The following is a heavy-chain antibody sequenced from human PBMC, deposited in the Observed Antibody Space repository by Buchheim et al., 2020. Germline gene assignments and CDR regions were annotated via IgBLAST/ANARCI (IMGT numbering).Heavy chain of an antibody. V-gene: IGHV4-39*01. J-gene: IGHJ5*02. CDR1: GGSISSSSYY. Sequence: QLQLQESGPGLVKPSETLSLTCTVSGGSISSSSYYWGWIRQPPGKGLEWIGSIYYSGSTYYNPSLKSRVTISVDTSKNQFSLKLSSVTAADTAVYYCARRFADDFWSGYYTEGERWFDPWGQGTL. D-gene: IGHD3-3*01. CDR3: ARRFADDFWSGYYTEGERWFDP. CDR2: IYYSGST.